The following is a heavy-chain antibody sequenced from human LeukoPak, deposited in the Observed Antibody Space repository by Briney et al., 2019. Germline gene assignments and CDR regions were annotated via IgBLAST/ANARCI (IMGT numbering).Heavy chain of an antibody. CDR3: AREWAYCSAGSCYSY. D-gene: IGHD2-15*01. CDR1: GFAFSSYE. J-gene: IGHJ4*02. CDR2: ISRSATTI. V-gene: IGHV3-48*03. Sequence: PGGSLRLSCAASGFAFSSYEMNWVRQAPGKGLEWVSSISRSATTIYYADSVKGRFTISRDNAKNSLYLQMNSLRAEDTAMYYCAREWAYCSAGSCYSYWGQGTLVTVSS.